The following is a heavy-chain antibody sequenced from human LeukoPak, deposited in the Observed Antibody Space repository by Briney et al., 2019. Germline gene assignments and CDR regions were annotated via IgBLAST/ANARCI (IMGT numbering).Heavy chain of an antibody. CDR1: GYTFTSYG. D-gene: IGHD6-13*01. CDR3: ARVGGQQLVVYYYYYMDV. J-gene: IGHJ6*03. Sequence: ASVKVSCKASGYTFTSYGISWVRQAPGQGLEWMGWISAYNGNTNYAQKLQGRVTMTTDTSTSTAYMELRSLRSDDTAVYYCARVGGQQLVVYYYYYMDVWGKGITVTISS. CDR2: ISAYNGNT. V-gene: IGHV1-18*01.